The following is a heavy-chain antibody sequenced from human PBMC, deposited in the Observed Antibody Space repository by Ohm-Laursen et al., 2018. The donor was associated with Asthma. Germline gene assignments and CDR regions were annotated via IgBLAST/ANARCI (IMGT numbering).Heavy chain of an antibody. V-gene: IGHV4-59*01. CDR2: MHSSGGA. J-gene: IGHJ5*02. Sequence: SETLSLTCPVSGGSISSYYWSWIRQPPGRGLEWIAYMHSSGGANYNPSLQSRVTLSVDTSNNRVSLRLSFVTAADTALYFCARLDWALSVFDLWGRGAPVTVAS. D-gene: IGHD3-9*01. CDR3: ARLDWALSVFDL. CDR1: GGSISSYY.